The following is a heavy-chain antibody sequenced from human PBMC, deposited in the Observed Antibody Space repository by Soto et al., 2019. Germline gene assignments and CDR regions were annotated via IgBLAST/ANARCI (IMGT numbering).Heavy chain of an antibody. D-gene: IGHD3-3*01. CDR3: AKSQEANTIFGVAENWLDP. CDR2: ISGSGGST. Sequence: PGGSLRLSCAASGFTFSSYAMSWVRQAPGKGLEWVSAISGSGGSTYYADSVKGRFTISRDNSKNTLYLQMNSLRAEDTAVYYCAKSQEANTIFGVAENWLDPWGQGTLVTVSS. J-gene: IGHJ5*02. V-gene: IGHV3-23*01. CDR1: GFTFSSYA.